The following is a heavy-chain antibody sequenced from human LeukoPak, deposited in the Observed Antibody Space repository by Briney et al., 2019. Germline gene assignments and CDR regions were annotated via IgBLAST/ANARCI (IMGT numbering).Heavy chain of an antibody. CDR3: TYSSSWYANWFDP. CDR2: ISSSSSYI. Sequence: PGGSLRLSCAASGFTFSTYWMNWVRQAPGKGLEWVSSISSSSSYIYYADSVKGRFTISRDNAKNSLYLQMNSLRAEDTAVYYCTYSSSWYANWFDPWGQGTLVTVSS. D-gene: IGHD6-13*01. CDR1: GFTFSTYW. J-gene: IGHJ5*02. V-gene: IGHV3-21*01.